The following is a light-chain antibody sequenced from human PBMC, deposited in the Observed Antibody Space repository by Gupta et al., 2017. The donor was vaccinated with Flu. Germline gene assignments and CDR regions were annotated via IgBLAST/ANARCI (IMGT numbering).Light chain of an antibody. J-gene: IGKJ2*02. V-gene: IGKV1-33*01. Sequence: PSSLSASVGDRVTITCQASQDISNYLNWYQQKPGKAPKLLIYDASNLETGVPSRFSGSGSGTDFTFTISSLQPEDFATYYCQQDDNLPRTFGQGTKLEIK. CDR1: QDISNY. CDR2: DAS. CDR3: QQDDNLPRT.